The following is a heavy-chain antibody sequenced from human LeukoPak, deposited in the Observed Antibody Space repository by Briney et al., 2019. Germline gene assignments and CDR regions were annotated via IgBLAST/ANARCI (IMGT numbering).Heavy chain of an antibody. J-gene: IGHJ4*02. CDR2: ISGSGSDM. D-gene: IGHD1-26*01. Sequence: GGSLRLSRVASGFTFSDYYMTWFRQAPGKALEWISYISGSGSDMTYADSVKGRFTISRDNAKNSLYLQMNSLRAEDTAVYYCAMPTREPQYWGPGTLVTVSS. V-gene: IGHV3-11*01. CDR1: GFTFSDYY. CDR3: AMPTREPQY.